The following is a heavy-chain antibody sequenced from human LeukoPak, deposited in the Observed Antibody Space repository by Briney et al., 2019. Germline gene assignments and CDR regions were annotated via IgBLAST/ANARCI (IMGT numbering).Heavy chain of an antibody. CDR1: GGTFSSYA. Sequence: ASVKVSCKASGGTFSSYAISWVRQAPGQGLEWMGGIIPIFGTANYAQKFQGRVTITTDESTSTAYMELSSLRSEDTAVYYCAKLLGYCSSTSCPGAFDIWGQGTMVTVSS. J-gene: IGHJ3*02. CDR2: IIPIFGTA. V-gene: IGHV1-69*05. CDR3: AKLLGYCSSTSCPGAFDI. D-gene: IGHD2-2*01.